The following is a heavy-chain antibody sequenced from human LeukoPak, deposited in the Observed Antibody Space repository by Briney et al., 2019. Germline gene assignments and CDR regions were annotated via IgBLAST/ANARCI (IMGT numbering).Heavy chain of an antibody. CDR1: GFTFSSYS. V-gene: IGHV3-21*01. Sequence: GGSLRLSCAASGFTFSSYSMNWVRQAPGKGLEWVSSISSSSSYIYYADSVKGRFTISRDNAKNSLYLQMNSLRAEDTAVYYCARVGYCSGGSCYHFDYWGQGTLVTVSS. CDR3: ARVGYCSGGSCYHFDY. D-gene: IGHD2-15*01. CDR2: ISSSSSYI. J-gene: IGHJ4*02.